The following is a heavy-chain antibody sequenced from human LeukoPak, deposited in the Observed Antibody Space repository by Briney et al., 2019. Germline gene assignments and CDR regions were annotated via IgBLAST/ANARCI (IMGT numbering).Heavy chain of an antibody. CDR2: ISGSGGST. CDR3: AKGSGYRFDY. D-gene: IGHD3-22*01. J-gene: IGHJ4*02. Sequence: GGSLRLSCAASGFTFSSYAMSWVRQAPGKGLEWVSAISGSGGSTYYADSVKGRFTISRDNAKNSLYLQMNSLRAEDTAVYHCAKGSGYRFDYWGQGTLVTVSS. CDR1: GFTFSSYA. V-gene: IGHV3-23*01.